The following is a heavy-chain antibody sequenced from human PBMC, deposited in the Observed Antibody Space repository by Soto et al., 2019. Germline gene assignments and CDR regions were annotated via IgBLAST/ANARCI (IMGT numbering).Heavy chain of an antibody. CDR3: ARVVFVGGGGSSCHRGWFDP. V-gene: IGHV1-69*02. Sequence: ASVKVSCKASGGTFSSYTISWVRQAPGQGLEWMGRIIPILGIANYAQKFQGRVTITADKSTSTAYMELSSLRSEDTAVYYCARVVFVGGGGSSCHRGWFDPWGQGTLVTVSS. D-gene: IGHD6-13*01. CDR1: GGTFSSYT. J-gene: IGHJ5*02. CDR2: IIPILGIA.